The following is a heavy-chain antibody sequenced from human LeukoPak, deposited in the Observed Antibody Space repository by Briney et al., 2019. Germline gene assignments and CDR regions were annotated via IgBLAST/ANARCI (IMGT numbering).Heavy chain of an antibody. D-gene: IGHD4-17*01. CDR2: ISGSGGGT. CDR3: AKDWQQDYAEYFQH. J-gene: IGHJ1*01. Sequence: GGSLRLSCGDSGFTFSDYVMSCVRQAPGKGLEWVSTISGSGGGTYYADSVRGRFTISRDNSKNTLYLQMNSLRAEDTAVYYCAKDWQQDYAEYFQHGGQGTLVTVSS. CDR1: GFTFSDYV. V-gene: IGHV3-23*01.